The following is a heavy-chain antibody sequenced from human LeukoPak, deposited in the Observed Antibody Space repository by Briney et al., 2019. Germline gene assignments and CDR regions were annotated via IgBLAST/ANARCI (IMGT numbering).Heavy chain of an antibody. J-gene: IGHJ6*02. Sequence: GESLKISCKGSGFVFTDFWIGWVRQMPGQGLEWMGIIYPGDSETTYGPSFQGLFIISADKSRDTPYLQWRSLLASDTAVYYCARLTRYRDSGDYYFGMDFWGQGTTVTVSS. D-gene: IGHD5-12*01. CDR1: GFVFTDFW. CDR3: ARLTRYRDSGDYYFGMDF. V-gene: IGHV5-51*01. CDR2: IYPGDSET.